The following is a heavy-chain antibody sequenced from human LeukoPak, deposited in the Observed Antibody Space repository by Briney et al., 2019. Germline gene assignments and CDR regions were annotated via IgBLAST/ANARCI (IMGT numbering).Heavy chain of an antibody. CDR3: ARGTWGGVDY. J-gene: IGHJ4*02. D-gene: IGHD3-16*01. V-gene: IGHV3-33*08. CDR1: GFIFSSYG. Sequence: GGSLRLSCAVSGFIFSSYGMHWVRQAPGKGLEWVAVIWYDGSNKYYTDSVEGRFTISRDSSKNTLYLQMNSLRAEDTAVYYCARGTWGGVDYWGQGTLVTVSS. CDR2: IWYDGSNK.